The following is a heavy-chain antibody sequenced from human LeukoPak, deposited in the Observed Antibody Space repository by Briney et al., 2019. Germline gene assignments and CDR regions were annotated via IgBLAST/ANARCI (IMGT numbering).Heavy chain of an antibody. J-gene: IGHJ4*02. D-gene: IGHD3-16*01. V-gene: IGHV1-2*02. CDR2: INPNSGGT. CDR1: GYTFTGYY. CDR3: ARGGGVGYFDY. Sequence: ASVKVSCKASGYTFTGYYMHWVRQAPGQGLEWMGWINPNSGGTNYAQKFQGRVTMTRDTSTSTVYMELSSLRSEDTAVYYCARGGGVGYFDYWGQGTLVTVSS.